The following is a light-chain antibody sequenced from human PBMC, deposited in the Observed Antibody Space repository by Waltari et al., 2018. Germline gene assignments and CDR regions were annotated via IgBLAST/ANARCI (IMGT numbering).Light chain of an antibody. Sequence: EIVLTQSPATVSLSPVEGATVSCRTSQSVTRYLAWYQQNPGQAPRLLIYDASNRAPDIPARFSGSGSGTDFTLTISSLEPEEFAVYYWQQRSSWPPYTFGQGTKLEIK. V-gene: IGKV3-11*01. CDR3: QQRSSWPPYT. CDR1: QSVTRY. CDR2: DAS. J-gene: IGKJ2*01.